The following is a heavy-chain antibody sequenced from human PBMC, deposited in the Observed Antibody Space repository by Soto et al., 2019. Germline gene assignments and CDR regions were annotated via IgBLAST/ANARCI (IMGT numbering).Heavy chain of an antibody. CDR2: ISYNGST. J-gene: IGHJ6*02. D-gene: IGHD5-12*01. CDR1: GGSITNYY. Sequence: QVQLQESDPGLVKPSETLSLTCSVSGGSITNYYWNWIRQPPGKGLEWIGYISYNGSTKYNPSLKSRVTISVDTSKNQFSLKLRSVTAADTAVYYCARDLVVTTKGYYYYFGMDVWGQGTTVTVSS. V-gene: IGHV4-59*01. CDR3: ARDLVVTTKGYYYYFGMDV.